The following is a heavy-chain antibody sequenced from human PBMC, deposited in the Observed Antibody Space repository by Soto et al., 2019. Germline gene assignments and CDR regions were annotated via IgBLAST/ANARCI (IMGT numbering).Heavy chain of an antibody. J-gene: IGHJ4*02. CDR3: ARGPRDYYGSGSYYTFY. CDR1: GFTFSSYS. Sequence: GGSLRLSCAASGFTFSSYSMNWVRQAPGKGLEWVSYISSSSSTIYYADSVKGRFTISRDNAKNSLYLQMNSLRAEDTAVYYGARGPRDYYGSGSYYTFYWGQGTLVTVSS. CDR2: ISSSSSTI. D-gene: IGHD3-10*01. V-gene: IGHV3-48*01.